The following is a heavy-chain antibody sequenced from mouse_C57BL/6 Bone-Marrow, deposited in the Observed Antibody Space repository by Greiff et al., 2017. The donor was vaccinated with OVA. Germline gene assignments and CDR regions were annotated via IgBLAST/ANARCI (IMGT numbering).Heavy chain of an antibody. J-gene: IGHJ2*01. CDR1: GFTFSSYA. Sequence: EVMLVESGGGLVKPGGSLKLSCAASGFTFSSYAMSWVRQTPEKRLEWVATISDGGSYTYYPDNVKGRFTISRDNAKNNLYLQMSHLKSEDTAMYYCASSKLVYYFDYWGQGTTLTVSS. V-gene: IGHV5-4*03. CDR2: ISDGGSYT. CDR3: ASSKLVYYFDY. D-gene: IGHD1-3*01.